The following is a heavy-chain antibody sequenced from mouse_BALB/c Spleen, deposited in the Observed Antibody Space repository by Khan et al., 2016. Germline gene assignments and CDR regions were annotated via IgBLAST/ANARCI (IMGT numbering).Heavy chain of an antibody. Sequence: QIQLVPSGPEMKKPGETVKISCKASGYNFQNYGMNWVKQTPGKGLKWMGWIKTYSEEPTYADDFKGRFAFSLAASDSTAYLQINNLKNDDMATYFCARMRQHDLYYAMDYWGQGTSVTVSS. CDR2: IKTYSEEP. CDR1: GYNFQNYG. J-gene: IGHJ4*01. V-gene: IGHV9-1*02. CDR3: ARMRQHDLYYAMDY. D-gene: IGHD6-1*01.